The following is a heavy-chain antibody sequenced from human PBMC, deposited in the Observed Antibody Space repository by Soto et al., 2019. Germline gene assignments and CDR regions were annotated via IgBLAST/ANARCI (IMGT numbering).Heavy chain of an antibody. V-gene: IGHV1-18*01. CDR1: GFTFSNYG. CDR3: ARDIESVTAKHFFYYYAMDV. CDR2: VSANNGHT. D-gene: IGHD2-8*01. Sequence: ASVKVSCKASGFTFSNYGLNWVRQAPGQGLEWMGWVSANNGHTNYAQNLQGRVSMTTDTSTSTAYMELRGLTFDDTAVYYCARDIESVTAKHFFYYYAMDVWGQVTTVPVSS. J-gene: IGHJ6*02.